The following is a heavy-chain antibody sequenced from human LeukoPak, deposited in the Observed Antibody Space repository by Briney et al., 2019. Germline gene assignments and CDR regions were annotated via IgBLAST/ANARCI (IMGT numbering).Heavy chain of an antibody. CDR2: ISYDGSNK. CDR1: GFTFSSYA. Sequence: GGSLRLSCAASGFTFSSYAMHWVRQAPGKGLEWVAVISYDGSNKYYADSVKGRFTISRDNSKNTLYLQMNSLRAEDTAVYYCARDAYIVVVPAAMVSFFDYWGQGTLVTVSS. CDR3: ARDAYIVVVPAAMVSFFDY. D-gene: IGHD2-2*01. J-gene: IGHJ4*02. V-gene: IGHV3-30*04.